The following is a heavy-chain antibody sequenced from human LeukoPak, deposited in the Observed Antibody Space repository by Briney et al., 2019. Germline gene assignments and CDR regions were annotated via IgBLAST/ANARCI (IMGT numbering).Heavy chain of an antibody. Sequence: SETLSLTCTVSGRSISSYYGRWTRQPPGKGLVWIGYIYYSGSTNYNPSLKSRVTISVDTSKNQFSLKLSSVTAADTAVYYCARRGYYYDSSGFDYWGQGTLVTVSS. CDR3: ARRGYYYDSSGFDY. CDR2: IYYSGST. J-gene: IGHJ4*02. CDR1: GRSISSYY. V-gene: IGHV4-59*08. D-gene: IGHD3-22*01.